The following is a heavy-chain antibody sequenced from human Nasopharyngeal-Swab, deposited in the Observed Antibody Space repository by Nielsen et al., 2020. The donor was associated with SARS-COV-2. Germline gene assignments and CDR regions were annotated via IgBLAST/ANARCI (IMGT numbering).Heavy chain of an antibody. D-gene: IGHD6-13*01. CDR1: GFTFSSYS. CDR3: ARDSSSWYDYCDY. J-gene: IGHJ4*02. V-gene: IGHV3-21*01. Sequence: GESLKISCAASGFTFSSYSMNWVRQAPGKGLEWVSSISSSSSYIYYADSVKGRFTISRDNAKNSLYLQMNSLRAEDTAVYYCARDSSSWYDYCDYWGQGTLATVSS. CDR2: ISSSSSYI.